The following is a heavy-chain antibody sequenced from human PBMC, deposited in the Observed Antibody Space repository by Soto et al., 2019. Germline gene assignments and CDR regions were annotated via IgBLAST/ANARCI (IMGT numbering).Heavy chain of an antibody. Sequence: ASVKVSCKASGYTFTSYGISWVRQAPGQGLEWMGWISAYNGNTNYAQKLQGRVTMTTDTSTSTAYMELRSLRSDDTAVYYCARAPKWFGELSYYGMDVWGQGTTVTVSS. CDR3: ARAPKWFGELSYYGMDV. D-gene: IGHD3-10*01. CDR1: GYTFTSYG. CDR2: ISAYNGNT. V-gene: IGHV1-18*04. J-gene: IGHJ6*02.